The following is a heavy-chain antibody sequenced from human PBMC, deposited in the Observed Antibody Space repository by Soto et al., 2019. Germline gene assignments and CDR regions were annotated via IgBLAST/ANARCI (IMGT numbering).Heavy chain of an antibody. CDR1: GFTFDDYA. D-gene: IGHD2-15*01. CDR3: AKVISCGGSCYYYYGMDV. Sequence: GGSLRLSCAASGFTFDDYAMHWVRQAPGKGLEWVSGISWNSGSIGYADSVKGRFTISRDNAKNSLYLQMNSLRAEDTALYYCAKVISCGGSCYYYYGMDVWGQGTTVTVSS. CDR2: ISWNSGSI. J-gene: IGHJ6*02. V-gene: IGHV3-9*01.